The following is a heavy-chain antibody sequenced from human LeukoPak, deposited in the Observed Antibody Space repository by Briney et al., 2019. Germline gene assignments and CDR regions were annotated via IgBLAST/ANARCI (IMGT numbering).Heavy chain of an antibody. J-gene: IGHJ4*02. CDR1: GFTFSSYS. D-gene: IGHD3-10*01. Sequence: GGSLRLSCAASGFTFSSYSMNWVRQAPGKGLEWVSYISSSGSTIYYADSVKGRFTISRDNAKNSLYLQMNSLRAEDTAVYYCARASRGWFGEFGGQGTLVTVSS. CDR2: ISSSGSTI. CDR3: ARASRGWFGEF. V-gene: IGHV3-48*04.